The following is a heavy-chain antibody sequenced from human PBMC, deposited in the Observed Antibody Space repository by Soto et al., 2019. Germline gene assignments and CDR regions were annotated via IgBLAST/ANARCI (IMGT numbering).Heavy chain of an antibody. D-gene: IGHD2-15*01. CDR1: GYTFTSYA. CDR3: ARSIGYCSGGSCQPGEIDY. CDR2: INAGNGNT. V-gene: IGHV1-3*01. J-gene: IGHJ4*02. Sequence: ASVKVSCKASGYTFTSYAMHWVRQAPGQRLEWMGWINAGNGNTKYSQKFQGRVTITRDTSASTAYMELSSLRSEDTAVYYCARSIGYCSGGSCQPGEIDYWGQGTLVTVSS.